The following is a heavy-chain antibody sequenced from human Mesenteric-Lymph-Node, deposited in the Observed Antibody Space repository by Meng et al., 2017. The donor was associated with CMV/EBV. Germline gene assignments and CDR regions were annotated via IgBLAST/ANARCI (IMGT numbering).Heavy chain of an antibody. Sequence: QITLKESGPTLVKPTQTLTLSCTSSGFSLSTSGVGVGWIRQPPGKALEWLALIYWDDDKRYSPSLKSRLTITKDTSNNQVVLTMTNMDPVDTATYYCAHSSGIAAAGPFYFDYWGQGTLVTVSS. V-gene: IGHV2-5*02. CDR2: IYWDDDK. CDR1: GFSLSTSGVG. J-gene: IGHJ4*02. CDR3: AHSSGIAAAGPFYFDY. D-gene: IGHD6-13*01.